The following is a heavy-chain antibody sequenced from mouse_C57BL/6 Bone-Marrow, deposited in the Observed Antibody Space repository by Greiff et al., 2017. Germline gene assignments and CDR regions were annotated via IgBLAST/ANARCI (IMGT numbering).Heavy chain of an antibody. V-gene: IGHV1-64*01. CDR3: ARDCAIYYYLYWYFDV. CDR2: IHPNSGST. Sequence: QVQLQQPGAELVKPGASVKLSCKASGYTFTSYWMHWVKQRPGQGLEWIGMIHPNSGSTNYNEKFKSKATLTVDKSSSTAYMQLSSLTSEDSAVYYCARDCAIYYYLYWYFDVWGTGTTVTVSS. CDR1: GYTFTSYW. J-gene: IGHJ1*03. D-gene: IGHD1-1*01.